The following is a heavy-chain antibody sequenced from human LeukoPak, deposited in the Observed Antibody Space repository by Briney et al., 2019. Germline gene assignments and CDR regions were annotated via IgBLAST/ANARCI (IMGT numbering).Heavy chain of an antibody. J-gene: IGHJ3*02. V-gene: IGHV3-64*01. CDR2: ISSNGGST. Sequence: GGSLRLSCAASGFTFSSYAMHWVRQAPGKGLEYVSAISSNGGSTYYANSVKGRFTISRDNSKNTLYLQMGSLRAEDTAVYYCAKYMVRGGTDAFDIWGQGTMVTVSS. CDR3: AKYMVRGGTDAFDI. D-gene: IGHD3-10*01. CDR1: GFTFSSYA.